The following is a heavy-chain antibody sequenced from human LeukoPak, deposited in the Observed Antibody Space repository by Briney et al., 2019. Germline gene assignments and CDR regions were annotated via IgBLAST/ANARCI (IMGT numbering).Heavy chain of an antibody. CDR2: IKEDGSEK. D-gene: IGHD5-18*01. CDR3: ARDGNSRKGFDY. Sequence: GGSLRLSCAASGFTFSNAWMSWVRQAPGKGLEWVANIKEDGSEKYYVDSVKGRLTISRDNAKNSLYLQMNSLRAEDTAVYYCARDGNSRKGFDYWGQGTLVTVSS. CDR1: GFTFSNAW. V-gene: IGHV3-7*04. J-gene: IGHJ4*02.